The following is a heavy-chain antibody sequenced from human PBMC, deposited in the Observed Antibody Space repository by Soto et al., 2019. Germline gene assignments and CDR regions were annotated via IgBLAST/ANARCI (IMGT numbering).Heavy chain of an antibody. CDR1: GGSISSYY. Sequence: SETLSLTCTVSGGSISSYYWSWIRQPPGKGLEWIGYIYYSGSTNYNPSLKSRVTISVDTSKDQFSLKLSSVTAADTAVYYCASTRIPYDDYIWGSYRYDAFDIWGQGTMVTVSS. J-gene: IGHJ3*02. CDR3: ASTRIPYDDYIWGSYRYDAFDI. V-gene: IGHV4-59*01. D-gene: IGHD3-16*02. CDR2: IYYSGST.